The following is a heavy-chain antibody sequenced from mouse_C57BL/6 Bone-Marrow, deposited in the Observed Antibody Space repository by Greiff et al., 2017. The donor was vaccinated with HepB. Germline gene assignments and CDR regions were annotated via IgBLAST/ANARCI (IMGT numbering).Heavy chain of an antibody. CDR2: IDPENGDT. CDR1: GFNIKDDY. J-gene: IGHJ4*01. Sequence: VQLQQSGAELVRPGASVKLSCTASGFNIKDDYMHWVKQRPEQGLEWIGWIDPENGDTEYASKFQGKATITADTSSNTAYLQLSSLTSEDTAVYYCTTWIYYDYDYAMDYWGQGTSVTVSS. CDR3: TTWIYYDYDYAMDY. D-gene: IGHD2-4*01. V-gene: IGHV14-4*01.